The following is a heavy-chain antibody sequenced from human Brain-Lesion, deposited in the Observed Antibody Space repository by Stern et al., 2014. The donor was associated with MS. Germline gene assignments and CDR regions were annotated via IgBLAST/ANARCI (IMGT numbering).Heavy chain of an antibody. CDR3: ARDQRGITIFGVVTDYYYLGMDV. CDR2: INPTTGGT. V-gene: IGHV1-2*02. Sequence: VQLVESGAEVKKPGASGKVSCKTSGYIFTGYYIHWGRQAPGQGLEWLAWINPTTGGTKYAPKFQGRVTMSRDTTIRTAYVELSSLTSDDTAVYYCARDQRGITIFGVVTDYYYLGMDVWGQGTTVTVSS. D-gene: IGHD3-3*01. CDR1: GYIFTGYY. J-gene: IGHJ6*02.